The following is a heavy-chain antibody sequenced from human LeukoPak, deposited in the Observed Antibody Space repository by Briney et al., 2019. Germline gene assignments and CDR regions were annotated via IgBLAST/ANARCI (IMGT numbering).Heavy chain of an antibody. CDR1: GYTFTGYY. V-gene: IGHV1-2*06. D-gene: IGHD3-3*01. CDR3: ARDLSSTYDFWSGYYTGEVDY. Sequence: GSVKVSCKASGYTFTGYYMHWVRQAPGQGLEWMGRINPNSGGTNYAQKFQGRVTMTRDTSISTAYMELSRLRSDDTAVYYCARDLSSTYDFWSGYYTGEVDYWGQGTPVTVSS. CDR2: INPNSGGT. J-gene: IGHJ4*02.